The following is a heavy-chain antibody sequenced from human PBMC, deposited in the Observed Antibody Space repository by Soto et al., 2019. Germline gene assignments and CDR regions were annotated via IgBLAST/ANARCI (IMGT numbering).Heavy chain of an antibody. Sequence: SETLSLTCTVSGGSISSGGYYWSWIRQHPGKGLEWIGYIYYSGSTYYNPSLKSRVTISVDTSKNQFSLKLSSVTAADTAVYYCESSIEVAGITNSFDPWGQGTLVTVSS. CDR3: ESSIEVAGITNSFDP. V-gene: IGHV4-31*03. D-gene: IGHD6-19*01. CDR1: GGSISSGGYY. CDR2: IYYSGST. J-gene: IGHJ5*02.